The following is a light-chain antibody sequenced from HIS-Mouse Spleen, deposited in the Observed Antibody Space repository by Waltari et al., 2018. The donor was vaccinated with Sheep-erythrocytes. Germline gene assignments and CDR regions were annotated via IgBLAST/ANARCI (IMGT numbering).Light chain of an antibody. Sequence: QSALTQPRSVSGSPGQSVTISCTGTSSDVGGYNYVSWYQQYPGKAPKLMIYDFSKRPSGFPVRCSGSKSGNTASLTISGLQAEDEADYYCSSYTSSSTWVFGGGTKLTVL. V-gene: IGLV2-11*01. CDR3: SSYTSSSTWV. J-gene: IGLJ3*02. CDR1: SSDVGGYNY. CDR2: DFS.